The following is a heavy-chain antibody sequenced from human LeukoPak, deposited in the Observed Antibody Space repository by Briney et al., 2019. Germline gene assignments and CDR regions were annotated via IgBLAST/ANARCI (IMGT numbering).Heavy chain of an antibody. D-gene: IGHD2/OR15-2a*01. Sequence: GGTLRLSCAASGFTFNTYGMNWVRQAPGKGLEWVSIISSSGSDTYYADSVKGRFTIARDNPQNTLYLQMNILRADDTAIYYCARQGEGTTDYWGQGTLVTVSS. CDR3: ARQGEGTTDY. V-gene: IGHV3-23*01. J-gene: IGHJ4*02. CDR2: ISSSGSDT. CDR1: GFTFNTYG.